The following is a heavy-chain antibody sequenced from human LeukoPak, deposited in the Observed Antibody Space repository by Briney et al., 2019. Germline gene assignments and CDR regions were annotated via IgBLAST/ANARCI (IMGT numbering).Heavy chain of an antibody. CDR3: ARGGYGHGFDV. Sequence: GGSLRLSCVASGFTFTKYWMHWVRQGPGKGLVWVSRVDSDGSDTIYADSVKGRFTISRDNAKNTLYLQMNSLRVEDTAVYYCARGGYGHGFDVWGRGTLITVSS. CDR1: GFTFTKYW. V-gene: IGHV3-74*01. D-gene: IGHD2-15*01. CDR2: VDSDGSDT. J-gene: IGHJ3*01.